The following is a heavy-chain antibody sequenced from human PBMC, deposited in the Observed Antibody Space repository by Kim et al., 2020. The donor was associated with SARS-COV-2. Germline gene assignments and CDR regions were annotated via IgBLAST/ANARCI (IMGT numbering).Heavy chain of an antibody. D-gene: IGHD5-12*01. V-gene: IGHV1-3*01. CDR2: INAGNGNT. CDR3: ARVGSDRIVATGYYFDY. CDR1: GYTFTSYA. Sequence: ASVKVSCKASGYTFTSYAMHWVRQAPGQRLEWMGWINAGNGNTKYSQKFQGRVTITRDTSASTAYMELSSLRSEDTAVYYCARVGSDRIVATGYYFDYWGQGTLVTVSS. J-gene: IGHJ4*02.